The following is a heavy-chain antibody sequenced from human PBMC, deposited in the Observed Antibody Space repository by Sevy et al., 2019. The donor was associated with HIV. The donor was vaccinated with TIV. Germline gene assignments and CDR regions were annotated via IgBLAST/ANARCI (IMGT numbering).Heavy chain of an antibody. CDR2: INWNGGNT. V-gene: IGHV3-20*01. CDR1: GFILDDYG. D-gene: IGHD3-22*01. Sequence: GGSLRLSCAASGFILDDYGMTWVRQAPGKGLEWVSGINWNGGNTGYADSVKGRFTISRDNAKNSLYLQMNSLRAEDTALYHCARRIRYDSSGYGFYFDHWGQGSLVTVSS. CDR3: ARRIRYDSSGYGFYFDH. J-gene: IGHJ4*02.